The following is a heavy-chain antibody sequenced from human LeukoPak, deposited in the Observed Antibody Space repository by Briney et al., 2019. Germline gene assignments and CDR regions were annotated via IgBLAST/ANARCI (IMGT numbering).Heavy chain of an antibody. V-gene: IGHV1-46*01. CDR1: GYTFTSYY. CDR2: INPSGGST. Sequence: ASVKVSCKASGYTFTSYYMHWVRQALGQGLEWMGIINPSGGSTSYAQKFQGRVTMTRDTSTSTVYMELSSLRSEDTAVYYCARGKYSSGWYIATYYYYHGMDVWGQGTTVTVSS. CDR3: ARGKYSSGWYIATYYYYHGMDV. D-gene: IGHD6-19*01. J-gene: IGHJ6*02.